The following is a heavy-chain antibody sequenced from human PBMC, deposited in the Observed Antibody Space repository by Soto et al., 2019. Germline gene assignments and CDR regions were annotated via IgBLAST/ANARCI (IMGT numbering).Heavy chain of an antibody. Sequence: GGSLRLSCAASGLTLSRFAMHWVRQAPGKGLEWVAVIGYDGSNKDYADSVKGRFTISRDNSKNTLYLQMNSLRPEDTAVYYCARDPVNYYGSWTYGMDVWGQGTTVTAP. CDR1: GLTLSRFA. V-gene: IGHV3-30-3*01. CDR2: IGYDGSNK. CDR3: ARDPVNYYGSWTYGMDV. J-gene: IGHJ6*02. D-gene: IGHD3-10*01.